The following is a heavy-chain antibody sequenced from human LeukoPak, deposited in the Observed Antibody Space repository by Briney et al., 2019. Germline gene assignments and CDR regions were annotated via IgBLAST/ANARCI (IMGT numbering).Heavy chain of an antibody. V-gene: IGHV3-7*01. CDR2: IKQDGSEK. D-gene: IGHD1-26*01. J-gene: IGHJ4*02. Sequence: PGGSLRLSCAASGFTFSSYWMSWVRQAPGKGLEWVANIKQDGSEKYYVDSVKGRFTISRDNAKNSLYLQMNSLRAEDTAVYYCARDRGGSGSALDYFDYWGQGTLVTVSS. CDR1: GFTFSSYW. CDR3: ARDRGGSGSALDYFDY.